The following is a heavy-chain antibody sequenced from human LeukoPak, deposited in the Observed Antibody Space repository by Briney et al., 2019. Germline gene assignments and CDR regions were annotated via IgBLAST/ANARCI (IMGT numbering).Heavy chain of an antibody. CDR3: AHRPYYYDSGGYYSPFDY. J-gene: IGHJ4*02. CDR1: GFSLSTRGVG. Sequence: ESGPTLVNPTQTLTLTCTFSGFSLSTRGVGVGWIRQPPGKALEWLALIYWDDDKLYSPSLKSRLTVTKDTSKNQVVLTMTNMDPVDTATYYCAHRPYYYDSGGYYSPFDYWGQGTLVTVSS. CDR2: IYWDDDK. V-gene: IGHV2-5*02. D-gene: IGHD3-22*01.